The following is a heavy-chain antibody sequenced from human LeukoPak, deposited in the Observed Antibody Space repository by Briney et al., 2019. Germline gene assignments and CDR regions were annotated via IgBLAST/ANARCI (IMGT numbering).Heavy chain of an antibody. CDR3: ARKREGSSGYPDAFDI. CDR1: GYSFTSYW. CDR2: IYPGDSDT. J-gene: IGHJ3*02. Sequence: GESLKISCKGSGYSFTSYWIGWVRQMPGKGLEWMGIIYPGDSDTRYSPSFQGQVTISADKSISTAYLQWSSLKASDTAMYYCARKREGSSGYPDAFDIWGQGTMVTVSS. V-gene: IGHV5-51*01. D-gene: IGHD3-22*01.